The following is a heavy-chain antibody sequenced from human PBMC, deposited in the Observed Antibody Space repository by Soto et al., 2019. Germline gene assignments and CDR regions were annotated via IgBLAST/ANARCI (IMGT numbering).Heavy chain of an antibody. J-gene: IGHJ6*03. Sequence: ETLSLTCAVYGGSFSGYYWSWIRQPPGKGLEWIGEINHSGSTNYNPSLKSRVTISVDTSKNQFSLKLSSVTAADTAVYYCARILSDYYYYMDVWGKGTTVTVS. V-gene: IGHV4-34*01. CDR3: ARILSDYYYYMDV. CDR2: INHSGST. CDR1: GGSFSGYY.